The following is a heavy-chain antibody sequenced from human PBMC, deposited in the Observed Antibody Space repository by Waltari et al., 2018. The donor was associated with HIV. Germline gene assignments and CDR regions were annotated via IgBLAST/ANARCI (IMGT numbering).Heavy chain of an antibody. CDR1: CSHFIAHG. J-gene: IGHJ4*02. CDR3: ARVAGGDYFDY. CDR2: ISHYNGNT. V-gene: IGHV1-18*01. Sequence: QVQLVQSGGEVQNPGASVKVHCKASCSHFIAHGIPGVRQAPGQGLEWMAWISHYNGNTDYAQRFQGRVSVTTDTSTNTAYMELRSLRSDDTAVYFCARVAGGDYFDYWGQGTLVTVSS. D-gene: IGHD4-17*01.